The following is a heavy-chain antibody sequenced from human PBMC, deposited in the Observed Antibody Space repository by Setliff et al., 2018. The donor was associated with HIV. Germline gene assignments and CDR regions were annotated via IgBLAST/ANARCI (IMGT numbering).Heavy chain of an antibody. D-gene: IGHD2-15*01. V-gene: IGHV3-48*03. CDR1: GFSFSRYE. J-gene: IGHJ6*02. Sequence: GSLRLSCAASGFSFSRYEMNWVCQAPGKGLEWVSYISGSGITIHYADSVKVRFTISRDNAKNSLYLQMNSLSAEDTAVYYCVRLVTPFTSSWPDYYYYGADVWGRGTTVTVSS. CDR3: VRLVTPFTSSWPDYYYYGADV. CDR2: ISGSGITI.